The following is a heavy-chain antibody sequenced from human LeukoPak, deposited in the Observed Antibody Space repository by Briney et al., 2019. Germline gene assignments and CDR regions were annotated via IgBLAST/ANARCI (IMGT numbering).Heavy chain of an antibody. CDR1: GFTFSSYA. V-gene: IGHV3-23*01. Sequence: GGSLRLSCAASGFTFSSYARSWVRQAPGKGLEWVSAISGSGGSTYYADSVKGRFTISRDNSKNTLYLQMNSLRAEDTAVYYCAKVGYSYGTYFDYWGQGTLVTVSS. CDR3: AKVGYSYGTYFDY. CDR2: ISGSGGST. J-gene: IGHJ4*02. D-gene: IGHD5-18*01.